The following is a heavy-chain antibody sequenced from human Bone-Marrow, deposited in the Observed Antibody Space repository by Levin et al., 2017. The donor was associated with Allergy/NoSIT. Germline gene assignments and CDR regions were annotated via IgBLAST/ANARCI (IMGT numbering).Heavy chain of an antibody. CDR2: IGVST. CDR3: AKAIGGYDFDY. V-gene: IGHV3-23*01. Sequence: RASVKVSCVASGFIFSSYAMSWVRQVPGKGLEWVSTIGVSTNYADSVKGRFTISRDDSKNTVYLQMNSLRAEDMAVYYCAKAIGGYDFDYWGQGTLVTVSS. J-gene: IGHJ4*02. CDR1: GFIFSSYA. D-gene: IGHD2-2*01.